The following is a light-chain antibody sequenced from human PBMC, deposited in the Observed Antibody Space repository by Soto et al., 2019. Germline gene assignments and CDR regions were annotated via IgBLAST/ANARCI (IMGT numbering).Light chain of an antibody. Sequence: QSALTQPRSVSGPPGQSVTISCTGTSSDVCGYNYVSWYQQHPGKAPKLMIYDIIKRPSGVPDRFSGSKSGNTASLTISGLQAEDGADYYCCSYAGSYTVTFGGGTKVTVL. V-gene: IGLV2-11*01. CDR2: DII. CDR1: SSDVCGYNY. CDR3: CSYAGSYTVT. J-gene: IGLJ2*01.